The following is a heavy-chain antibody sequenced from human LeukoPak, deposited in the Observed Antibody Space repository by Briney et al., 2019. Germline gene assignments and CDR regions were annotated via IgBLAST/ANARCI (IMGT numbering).Heavy chain of an antibody. V-gene: IGHV3-30*02. CDR1: GFTFSSYG. CDR3: AKDRLTEDILTGYYY. D-gene: IGHD3-9*01. Sequence: GGSLRLSCAASGFTFSSYGMHWVRQAPGEGLEWVAFIRYDGSNKYYADSVKGRFTISRDNSKNTLYLQMNSLRAEDTAVYYCAKDRLTEDILTGYYYWGQGTLVTVSS. J-gene: IGHJ4*02. CDR2: IRYDGSNK.